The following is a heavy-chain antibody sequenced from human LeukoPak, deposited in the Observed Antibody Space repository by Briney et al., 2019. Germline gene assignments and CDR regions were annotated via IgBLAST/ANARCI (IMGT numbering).Heavy chain of an antibody. J-gene: IGHJ4*02. Sequence: KTGGSLRLSCAASGFTFSSYSMNWVRQAPGKGLEWVSSISSSSSYIYYADSVKGRFTISRDNAKNSLYLQVNSLRAEDTAVYYCARDNDLLRYFDWPLDYWDQGTLVTVSS. D-gene: IGHD3-9*01. V-gene: IGHV3-21*01. CDR2: ISSSSSYI. CDR1: GFTFSSYS. CDR3: ARDNDLLRYFDWPLDY.